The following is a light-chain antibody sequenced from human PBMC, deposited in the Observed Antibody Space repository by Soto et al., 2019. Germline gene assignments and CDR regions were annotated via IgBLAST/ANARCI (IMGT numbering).Light chain of an antibody. CDR1: QSVSSN. Sequence: EIVMTQSPATLSVSPGERATLSCRASQSVSSNLAWYQQKPGQAPRLLIYGASTRATGIPARFSGRGSWTEFTLTITSLQSEYFAVYYCQQYNNWPPWTFGQGTKVEIK. J-gene: IGKJ1*01. V-gene: IGKV3-15*01. CDR3: QQYNNWPPWT. CDR2: GAS.